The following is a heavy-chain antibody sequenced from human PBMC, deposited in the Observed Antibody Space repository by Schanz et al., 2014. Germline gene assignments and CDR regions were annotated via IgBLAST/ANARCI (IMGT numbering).Heavy chain of an antibody. CDR2: VSRSTPDI. CDR3: VRGGPAYYFDD. V-gene: IGHV3-48*01. CDR1: GFTFSTFA. Sequence: EVQLVESGGDLVQPGGSLRLSCSASGFTFSTFAMHWVRQAPGKGLEWVSYVSRSTPDIYYADSVKGRFTMSRDNAKNSVFLQMNSLRAEDTAVYYCVRGGPAYYFDDWGQGTLVTVSS. J-gene: IGHJ4*02.